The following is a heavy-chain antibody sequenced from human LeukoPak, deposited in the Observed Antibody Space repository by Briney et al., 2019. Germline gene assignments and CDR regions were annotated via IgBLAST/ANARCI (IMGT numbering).Heavy chain of an antibody. D-gene: IGHD1-1*01. CDR2: INHSGST. CDR3: ASTTGYYYYGMDV. V-gene: IGHV4-34*01. Sequence: SETLSLTCAVYGGSFSGYYWSWIRQPPGKGLEWIGEINHSGSTNYNPSLKSRVTISVDTSKNQFSLKLSSVTAADTAVCYCASTTGYYYYGMDVWGQGTTVTVSS. J-gene: IGHJ6*02. CDR1: GGSFSGYY.